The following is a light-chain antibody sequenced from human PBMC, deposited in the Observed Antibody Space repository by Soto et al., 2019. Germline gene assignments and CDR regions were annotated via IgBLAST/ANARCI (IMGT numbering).Light chain of an antibody. Sequence: DIQMTHSPSSLSASVGDIVTITCRASQSISSYLNWYQQKPGKAPKLLIYKASSLQSGVPSRFSGSRSGTDFTLTISSLQPEDFATYYCQQSYSTPPTFGQGTKVDIK. CDR1: QSISSY. CDR3: QQSYSTPPT. CDR2: KAS. V-gene: IGKV1-39*01. J-gene: IGKJ1*01.